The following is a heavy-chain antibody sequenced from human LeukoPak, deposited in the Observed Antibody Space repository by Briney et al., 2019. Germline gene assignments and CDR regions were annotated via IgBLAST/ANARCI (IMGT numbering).Heavy chain of an antibody. CDR2: INHSGST. J-gene: IGHJ4*02. CDR1: GGSFSGYY. D-gene: IGHD3-22*01. V-gene: IGHV4-34*01. CDR3: ARRLIPYYYDSDYYFDY. Sequence: SETLSLTCAVYGGSFSGYYWSWIRQPPGKGLEWIGEINHSGSTNYNPSLKSRVTISVDTSKNQFSPKLSSVTAADTAVYYCARRLIPYYYDSDYYFDYWGQGTLVTVSS.